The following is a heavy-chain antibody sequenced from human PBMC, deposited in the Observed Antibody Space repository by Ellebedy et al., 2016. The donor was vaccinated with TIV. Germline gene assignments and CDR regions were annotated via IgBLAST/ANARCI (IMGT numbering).Heavy chain of an antibody. CDR1: GFSFSTYW. J-gene: IGHJ3*01. CDR2: IKNDGTYT. V-gene: IGHV3-74*01. Sequence: GGSLRLSXAASGFSFSTYWMHWVRQAPGKGLVWVSHIKNDGTYTNYADSVRGRFTISRDNAKNTLYLQMNSLRVDDTAVYYCAAAFDFWGQGTMVSVSS. CDR3: AAAFDF.